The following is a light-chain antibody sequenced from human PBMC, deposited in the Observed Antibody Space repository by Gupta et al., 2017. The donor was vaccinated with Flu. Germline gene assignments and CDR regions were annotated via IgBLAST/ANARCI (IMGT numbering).Light chain of an antibody. CDR3: QQANTFPLT. Sequence: DIQMTQSPSSVSASVGDRVTITCRASQSISTHLAWYQQKPGKAPNLLIYTASTLQSGVPSRFSGSGSGTDFTLTISSLQPEDFATYYCQQANTFPLTFGGGTRVEIK. CDR2: TAS. V-gene: IGKV1-12*01. CDR1: QSISTH. J-gene: IGKJ4*01.